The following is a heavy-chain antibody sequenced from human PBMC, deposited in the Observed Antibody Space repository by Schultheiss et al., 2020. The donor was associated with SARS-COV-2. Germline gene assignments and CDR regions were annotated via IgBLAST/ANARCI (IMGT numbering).Heavy chain of an antibody. CDR3: NTVSLVVVTTTRGGY. V-gene: IGHV3-15*01. J-gene: IGHJ4*02. CDR1: GFSFTNAW. D-gene: IGHD2-21*02. CDR2: IKSKTDGGTI. Sequence: GESLKISCAASGFSFTNAWMSWVRQAPGKGLEWVGRIKSKTDGGTIDYAAPVKGRFTISRDDSKNTLYLQMNSLKTEDTAVYYCNTVSLVVVTTTRGGYWGQGTLVTVSS.